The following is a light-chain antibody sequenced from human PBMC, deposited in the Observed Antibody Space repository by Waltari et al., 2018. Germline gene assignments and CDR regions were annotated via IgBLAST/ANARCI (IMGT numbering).Light chain of an antibody. CDR2: EVS. Sequence: QSALTQPASVSGSPGQSITISCTGPSSDVGGYNYVSCHQQHPGKAPKLMIYEVSNRPSRVSNRFSGSKSGNTASLTISGLQAEDEADYYCSSYTSSSTVVFGGGTKLTVL. CDR1: SSDVGGYNY. V-gene: IGLV2-14*01. CDR3: SSYTSSSTVV. J-gene: IGLJ2*01.